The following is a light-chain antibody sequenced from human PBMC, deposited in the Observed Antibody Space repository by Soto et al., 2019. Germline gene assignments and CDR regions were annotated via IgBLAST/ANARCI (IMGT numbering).Light chain of an antibody. CDR2: DVS. V-gene: IGLV2-14*01. Sequence: QSALTQPASVSGSPGQSITISCTGTSSDVGGYNYVSWYQQHPGKAPKLMIYDVSNRPSGVSNRFSGYKSGNTASLTISGXXXXXXXDYYCSSYTSSSTVVFGGGTKLTVL. CDR3: SSYTSSSTVV. CDR1: SSDVGGYNY. J-gene: IGLJ2*01.